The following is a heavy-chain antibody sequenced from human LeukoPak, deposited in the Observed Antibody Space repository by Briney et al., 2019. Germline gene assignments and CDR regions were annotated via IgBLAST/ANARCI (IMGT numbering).Heavy chain of an antibody. Sequence: ASVKVSCKASGYRFTSNYIQWVRQAPGLGPEWMGWMHPGNGNTRYAEKFQGRVTMTRDTSINTAYMDLSFLRSDDTAVYYCAREGSYCVGGDCYSFDFWGQGTLITVSS. D-gene: IGHD2-21*02. CDR3: AREGSYCVGGDCYSFDF. CDR2: MHPGNGNT. CDR1: GYRFTSNY. V-gene: IGHV1-2*02. J-gene: IGHJ4*02.